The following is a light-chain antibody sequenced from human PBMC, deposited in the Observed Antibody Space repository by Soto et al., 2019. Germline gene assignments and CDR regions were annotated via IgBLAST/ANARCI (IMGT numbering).Light chain of an antibody. CDR2: YDD. CDR1: TSNIGNNT. CDR3: ATWDDSLNDPV. J-gene: IGLJ2*01. V-gene: IGLV1-36*01. Sequence: QSVLTQPSSVSEAPGQRVTISCSGSTSNIGNNTVNWYQQLPGRAPKLLVFYDDVLPAGVSDRFSGSKSGTSASLAISGLQSEDEADYYCATWDDSLNDPVFGGGTKVTVL.